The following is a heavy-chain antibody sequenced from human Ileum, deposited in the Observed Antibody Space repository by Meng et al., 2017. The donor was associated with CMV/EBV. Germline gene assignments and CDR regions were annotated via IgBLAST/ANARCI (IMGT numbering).Heavy chain of an antibody. CDR1: GFTFNNAW. V-gene: IGHV3-15*07. Sequence: LSCAASGFTFNNAWINWVRQAPGKGLEWVGRIGRKTDGGTTDYAAPVKGRFTISRDDSKDTLYLQMNNLKTEDTGVYYCTPLDYSDFWGQGTLVTVSS. J-gene: IGHJ4*02. CDR2: IGRKTDGGTT. CDR3: TPLDYSDF.